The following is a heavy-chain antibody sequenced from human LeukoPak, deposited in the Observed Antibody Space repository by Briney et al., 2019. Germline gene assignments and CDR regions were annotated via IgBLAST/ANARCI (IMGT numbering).Heavy chain of an antibody. V-gene: IGHV1-24*01. CDR1: GYTLTELS. D-gene: IGHD6-13*01. Sequence: EASVKVSCKVSGYTLTELSMHWVRQAPGKGLEWMGGFDPEDGETIYAQKLQGRVTMTTDTSTSTAYMELRSLRSDDTAVYYCARDLIAAAASLRGGSEYFQHWGQGTLVTVSS. CDR2: FDPEDGET. J-gene: IGHJ1*01. CDR3: ARDLIAAAASLRGGSEYFQH.